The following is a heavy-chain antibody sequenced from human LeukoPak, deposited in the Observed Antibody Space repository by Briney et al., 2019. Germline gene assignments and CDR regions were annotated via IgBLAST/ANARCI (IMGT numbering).Heavy chain of an antibody. Sequence: GESLKISCKGSGYSFTNYWIGWGRQMPGKGLKWRGIIYPGDSDARYSPSFQGQVTISADKSISPAYLQWSSLKAADTAMYYCARRRDLYSGSYYPFDYWGQGTLVTVSS. CDR3: ARRRDLYSGSYYPFDY. CDR1: GYSFTNYW. V-gene: IGHV5-51*01. J-gene: IGHJ4*02. D-gene: IGHD1-26*01. CDR2: IYPGDSDA.